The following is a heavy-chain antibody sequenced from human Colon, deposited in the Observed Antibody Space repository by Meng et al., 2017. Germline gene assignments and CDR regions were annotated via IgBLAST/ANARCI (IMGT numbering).Heavy chain of an antibody. CDR3: ANIRDRSFSDS. D-gene: IGHD1-26*01. CDR1: GESISTFY. V-gene: IGHV4-34*01. CDR2: INHAGTA. J-gene: IGHJ4*02. Sequence: VHLRNGGAGRLNPSETLSLTCVVYGESISTFYWAWIRQSPGKGLEWIGEINHAGTAYYNPSLKSRVTLSIDTSRNQFSLNLRSVTAADTAVYYCANIRDRSFSDSWGQGTLVTVSS.